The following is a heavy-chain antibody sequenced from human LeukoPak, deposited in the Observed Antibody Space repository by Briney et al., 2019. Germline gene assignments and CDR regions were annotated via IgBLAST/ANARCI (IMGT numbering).Heavy chain of an antibody. J-gene: IGHJ4*02. Sequence: GGSLRLSCAGSGFTFSRHGMIWVRQTPGKGLEWLSYISPGGTTINSADSVKDRFITSRDNGKSSLFLQTNSLRAEDTAVYYCARVRGPTVRTMYFDYWGQGTLVTVSS. CDR1: GFTFSRHG. CDR3: ARVRGPTVRTMYFDY. CDR2: ISPGGTTI. V-gene: IGHV3-48*04. D-gene: IGHD2-8*01.